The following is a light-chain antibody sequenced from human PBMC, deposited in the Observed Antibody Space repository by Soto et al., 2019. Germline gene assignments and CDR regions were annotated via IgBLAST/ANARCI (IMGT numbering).Light chain of an antibody. CDR3: QSFDTSLRGWV. Sequence: QSVLTQPPSVSGAPGQRVTISCTGTRSNTGAGYDVHWYQQHPGTAPKYLIYSNSNRPSGVPDRFPGSKSGTSASLAISGLQAEDEADYFCQSFDTSLRGWVFGGGTKLTVL. CDR2: SNS. V-gene: IGLV1-40*01. CDR1: RSNTGAGYD. J-gene: IGLJ3*02.